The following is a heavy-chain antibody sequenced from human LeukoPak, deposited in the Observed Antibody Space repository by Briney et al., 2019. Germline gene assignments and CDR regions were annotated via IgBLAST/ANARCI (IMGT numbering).Heavy chain of an antibody. CDR2: IKQDGSEK. D-gene: IGHD3-10*01. J-gene: IGHJ3*02. V-gene: IGHV3-7*03. CDR3: ARERGGTMVRGVNDAFDI. CDR1: GFTFSSYW. Sequence: GGSLRLSCAASGFTFSSYWMSRVRQAPGKGLEWVANIKQDGSEKYYVDSVKGRFTISRDNAKNSLYLQMNSLRAEDTAVYYCARERGGTMVRGVNDAFDIWGQGTMVTVSS.